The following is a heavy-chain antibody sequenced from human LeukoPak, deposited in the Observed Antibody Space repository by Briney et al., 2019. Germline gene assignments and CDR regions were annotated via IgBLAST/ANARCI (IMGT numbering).Heavy chain of an antibody. D-gene: IGHD3-22*01. Sequence: GGSLRLSCAASGFTFSSHSMNWVRQAPGKGLEWVSSISSSSSYIYYADSVKGRFTISRDNAKNSLYPQMNSLRAEDTAVYYCARDSDSSGYYTYFDYWGQGTLVTVSS. CDR1: GFTFSSHS. J-gene: IGHJ4*02. V-gene: IGHV3-21*01. CDR2: ISSSSSYI. CDR3: ARDSDSSGYYTYFDY.